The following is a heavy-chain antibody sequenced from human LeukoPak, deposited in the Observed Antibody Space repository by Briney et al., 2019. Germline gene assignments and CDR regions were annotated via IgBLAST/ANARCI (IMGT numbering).Heavy chain of an antibody. CDR3: AKQGYYDILTGYYTTRDYYYYMDV. Sequence: GGSLRLSCAASGFTFSDYYMSWIRQAPGKGLEWVSYISGSSSTIYYADSVKGRFTISRDNSKNTLYLQMNSLRAEDTAVYYCAKQGYYDILTGYYTTRDYYYYMDVWGKGTTVTISS. J-gene: IGHJ6*03. D-gene: IGHD3-9*01. CDR2: ISGSSSTI. V-gene: IGHV3-11*04. CDR1: GFTFSDYY.